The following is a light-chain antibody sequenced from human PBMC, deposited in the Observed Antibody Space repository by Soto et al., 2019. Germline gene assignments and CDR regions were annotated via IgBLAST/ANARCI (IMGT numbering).Light chain of an antibody. CDR2: GAS. Sequence: EIVMTQSPATLSVSPGERATVSCRASQSVGSNLAWYQQKAGQAPSLLIYGASTRATGVPARFSGSGSGTEFTLTISSLQSEDFAVYYCQQRSNWPPLITFGQGTRLEIK. CDR3: QQRSNWPPLIT. J-gene: IGKJ5*01. V-gene: IGKV3-15*01. CDR1: QSVGSN.